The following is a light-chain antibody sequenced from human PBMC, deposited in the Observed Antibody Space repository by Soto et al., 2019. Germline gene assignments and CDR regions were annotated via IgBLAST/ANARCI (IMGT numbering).Light chain of an antibody. V-gene: IGKV3-15*01. CDR3: QQYDSYSRPT. Sequence: EVVLTQSPATLSVSPGDRATLSCRASQYIGSAVAWYHQRSGQAPRLLIFDASIRVPTTPARFSGSVSGTEFTLTISSLESEDFATYYCQQYDSYSRPTFGGGTKVEIK. J-gene: IGKJ4*01. CDR2: DAS. CDR1: QYIGSA.